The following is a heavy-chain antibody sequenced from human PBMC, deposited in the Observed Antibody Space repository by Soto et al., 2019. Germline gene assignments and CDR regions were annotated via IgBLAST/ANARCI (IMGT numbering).Heavy chain of an antibody. CDR3: AKDGHITIDYYYYMDV. V-gene: IGHV3-30*18. D-gene: IGHD3-3*01. Sequence: GGSLRLSCAASGFTFSSYGMHWVRQAPGKGLEWVAVISYDGSNKYYADSVKGRFTISRDNSKNTLYLQMNSLRAEDTAVYYCAKDGHITIDYYYYMDVWGKGTTVTVSS. CDR2: ISYDGSNK. J-gene: IGHJ6*03. CDR1: GFTFSSYG.